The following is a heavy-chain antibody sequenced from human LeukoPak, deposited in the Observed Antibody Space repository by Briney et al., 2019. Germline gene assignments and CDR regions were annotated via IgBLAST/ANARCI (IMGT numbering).Heavy chain of an antibody. CDR1: GYTFTSYG. D-gene: IGHD2-21*02. Sequence: ASVKVSYKASGYTFTSYGISWVRQAPGQGLEWMGWISAYNGNTNYAQKLQGRVTMTTDTSTSTAYMELRSLRSDDTAVYYCASDDGCGDCLDFWGQGTLVTVSS. CDR3: ASDDGCGDCLDF. J-gene: IGHJ4*02. CDR2: ISAYNGNT. V-gene: IGHV1-18*01.